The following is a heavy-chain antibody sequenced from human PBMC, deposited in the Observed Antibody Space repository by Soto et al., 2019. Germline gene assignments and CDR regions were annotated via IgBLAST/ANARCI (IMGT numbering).Heavy chain of an antibody. CDR2: IKSETDGETT. D-gene: IGHD3-16*02. V-gene: IGHV3-15*01. CDR1: GFTFSNAW. CDR3: ARDYQPDYYYYYGMDV. Sequence: PGGSLRLSCAASGFTFSNAWMSWVRQAPGKGLEWIGRIKSETDGETTDYADSVKGRSTISRDNSKNTLYLQMNGLRAEDTAVYYCARDYQPDYYYYYGMDVWGQGTTVTVSS. J-gene: IGHJ6*02.